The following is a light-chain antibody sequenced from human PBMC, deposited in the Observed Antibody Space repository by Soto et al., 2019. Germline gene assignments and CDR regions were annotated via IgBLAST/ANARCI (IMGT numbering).Light chain of an antibody. CDR1: SSNIGSNT. J-gene: IGLJ1*01. CDR3: AAWDDSLNGLV. CDR2: TNS. V-gene: IGLV1-44*01. Sequence: QSVLTQSPSASGTPGQRVTISCSGSSSNIGSNTVKWYQHLPGTAPKLLIYTNSQRPSGVPDRFSGSKSGTSASLAISGLPYEDEAAYYCAAWDDSLNGLVFGTGTKLTVL.